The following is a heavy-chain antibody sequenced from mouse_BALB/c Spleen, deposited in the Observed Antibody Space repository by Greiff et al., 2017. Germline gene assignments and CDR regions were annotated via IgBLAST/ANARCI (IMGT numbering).Heavy chain of an antibody. J-gene: IGHJ4*01. V-gene: IGHV5-4*02. CDR2: ISDGGSYT. D-gene: IGHD1-2*01. CDR3: AREVTTTATAMDY. CDR1: GFTFSDYY. Sequence: EVKLVESGGGLVKPGGSLKLSCAASGFTFSDYYMYWVRQTPEKRLEWVATISDGGSYTYYPDSVKGRFTISRDNAKNNLYLQMSSLKSEDTAMYYCAREVTTTATAMDYWGQGTSVTVSS.